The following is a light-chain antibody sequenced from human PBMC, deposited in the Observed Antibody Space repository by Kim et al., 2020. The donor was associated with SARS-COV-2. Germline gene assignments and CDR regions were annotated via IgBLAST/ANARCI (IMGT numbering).Light chain of an antibody. CDR1: SANIVSNP. V-gene: IGLV1-44*01. J-gene: IGLJ1*01. CDR2: TDN. Sequence: GQRVTISCSGSSANIVSNPVNWYQQFPGAAPKLLIFTDNQRPSGVPDRFSGSKSGASASLAISGLQFEDEGDYYCAAWDDGLDGYVFGSGTKVTVL. CDR3: AAWDDGLDGYV.